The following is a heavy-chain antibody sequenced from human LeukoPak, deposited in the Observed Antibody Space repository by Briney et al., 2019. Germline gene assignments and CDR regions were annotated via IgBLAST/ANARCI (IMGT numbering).Heavy chain of an antibody. CDR2: INHSGST. CDR1: GGSFRGYY. CDR3: ARLSVGATPYIDV. Sequence: AETLSLTCGVYGGSFRGYYWIWIRQPPGKGLEWIGEINHSGSTKYNPSLKSRVTISIDTSKNQFRPKRSSVTAADNAVYYCARLSVGATPYIDVWGKGTTVTVSS. D-gene: IGHD1-26*01. V-gene: IGHV4-34*01. J-gene: IGHJ6*03.